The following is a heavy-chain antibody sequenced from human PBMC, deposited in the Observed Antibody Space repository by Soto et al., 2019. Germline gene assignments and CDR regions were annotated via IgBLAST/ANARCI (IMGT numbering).Heavy chain of an antibody. CDR1: GGSISSYY. CDR3: ARFGDGYDSRTAYYFDY. CDR2: IYYSGST. Sequence: SETLSLTCTVSGGSISSYYCSWIRQPPGKRLEWIGYIYYSGSTNYNHSLKSRVTISVDTSKNQFSLKLSSVTAADTAVYYCARFGDGYDSRTAYYFDYWGQGTLVTVSS. J-gene: IGHJ4*02. V-gene: IGHV4-59*01. D-gene: IGHD3-22*01.